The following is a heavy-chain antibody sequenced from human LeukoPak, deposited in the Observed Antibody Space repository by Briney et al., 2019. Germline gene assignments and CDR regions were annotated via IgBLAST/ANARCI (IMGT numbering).Heavy chain of an antibody. J-gene: IGHJ4*02. D-gene: IGHD3-9*01. CDR3: ARVDYDILTGYYFYLDY. V-gene: IGHV4-34*01. Sequence: SETLSLTCAVYGGSFSGYYWSWIRQPPGKGLEWIGEINHSGSTNYNPSLKSRVTISVDTPKNQFSLKQSSVTAADTAVYYCARVDYDILTGYYFYLDYWGQGTLVTVSS. CDR1: GGSFSGYY. CDR2: INHSGST.